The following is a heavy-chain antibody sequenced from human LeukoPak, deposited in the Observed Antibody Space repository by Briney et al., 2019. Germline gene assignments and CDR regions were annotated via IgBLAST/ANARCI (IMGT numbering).Heavy chain of an antibody. CDR2: IYHSGST. Sequence: PSETLSLTCAVSGGSISSTKWWSWVRQPPGKGLEWIGEIYHSGSTNYNPSLKSRVTISVDKPKNQFSLKLTSVTAADTAVYYCAKSNGYGLIDIWGQGTMVTVSS. CDR1: GGSISSTKW. CDR3: AKSNGYGLIDI. V-gene: IGHV4-4*02. J-gene: IGHJ3*02. D-gene: IGHD3-22*01.